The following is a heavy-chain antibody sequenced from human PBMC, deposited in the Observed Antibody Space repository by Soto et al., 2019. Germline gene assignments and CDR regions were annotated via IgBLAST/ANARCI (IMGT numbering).Heavy chain of an antibody. D-gene: IGHD6-25*01. CDR2: IYYSGST. CDR3: ARREAGWYFDS. Sequence: SETLSLTCTVSRGSISSGTNYWAWIRQPPGKGLEWIANIYYSGSTFYNPSLKSRVTISLDTSKNQFSLKLRSVTAADTAVYYCARREAGWYFDSWGQGTLVTVSS. V-gene: IGHV4-39*01. J-gene: IGHJ4*02. CDR1: RGSISSGTNY.